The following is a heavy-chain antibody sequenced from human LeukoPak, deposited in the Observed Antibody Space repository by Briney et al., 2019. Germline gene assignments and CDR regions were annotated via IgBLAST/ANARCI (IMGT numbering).Heavy chain of an antibody. D-gene: IGHD5-24*01. CDR2: TYYRSKWYN. V-gene: IGHV6-1*01. CDR1: GDIVSSNSAA. Sequence: SQTLSLTCAISGDIVSSNSAAWHWIRQSPSRGLELLGRTYYRSKWYNDYAVSVKSRIIINPDTSKNQFSLQLNSVTPEDTAVYYCARELRRDGYNSFGTIDYWGQGTLVTVSS. J-gene: IGHJ4*02. CDR3: ARELRRDGYNSFGTIDY.